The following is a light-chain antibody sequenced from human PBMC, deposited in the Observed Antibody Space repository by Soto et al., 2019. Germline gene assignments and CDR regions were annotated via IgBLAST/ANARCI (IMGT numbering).Light chain of an antibody. J-gene: IGKJ4*01. CDR3: HQYGNSPLT. CDR2: GAS. CDR1: QSVRSGY. V-gene: IGKV3-20*01. Sequence: EIVLTQSPGTLSLSPGERATLSCRASQSVRSGYFAWYQQKPGQAPRFLIVGASSRDTGIPDRFSGGGSGTDFTLTISRLEPEDFALYYCHQYGNSPLTFGGGTTVEIK.